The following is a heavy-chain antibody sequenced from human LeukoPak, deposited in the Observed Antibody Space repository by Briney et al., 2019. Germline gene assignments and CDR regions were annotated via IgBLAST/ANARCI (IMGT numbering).Heavy chain of an antibody. Sequence: SETLSLTCTVSGGSISSSSYYWSWIRQPPGKGLEWIGEINHSGSTNYNPSLKSRVTISVDTSKNQFSLKLSSVTAADTAVYYCAREQLTGDLDYWGQGTLVTVSS. CDR3: AREQLTGDLDY. V-gene: IGHV4-39*07. CDR2: INHSGST. CDR1: GGSISSSSYY. D-gene: IGHD7-27*01. J-gene: IGHJ4*02.